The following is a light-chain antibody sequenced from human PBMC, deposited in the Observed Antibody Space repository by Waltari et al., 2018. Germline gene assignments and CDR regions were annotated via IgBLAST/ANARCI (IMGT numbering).Light chain of an antibody. V-gene: IGKV3-20*01. CDR3: QKYGTLPAT. Sequence: EIVLTQSPGPLSLSPGERATRYCRASQSVSRYLAGDQQKPCQATRLLIYEASRRATGIPNRFSGSGSGTDFTLTISRLEPEDFGVYYCQKYGTLPATFGQGTKVEIK. CDR2: EAS. J-gene: IGKJ1*01. CDR1: QSVSRY.